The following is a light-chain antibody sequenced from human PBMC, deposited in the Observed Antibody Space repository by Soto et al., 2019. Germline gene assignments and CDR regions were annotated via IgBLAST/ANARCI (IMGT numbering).Light chain of an antibody. CDR2: AAS. Sequence: AIRMTQSPSSLSASTGDRVTITCRASQGISSYLAWYQQKPGKAPKLLIYAASTLQSGGPSRFSGSGSGTDFTLTISCLQSEDFATYYCQQYYSYPRTFGPGTKVDIK. CDR1: QGISSY. CDR3: QQYYSYPRT. J-gene: IGKJ3*01. V-gene: IGKV1-8*01.